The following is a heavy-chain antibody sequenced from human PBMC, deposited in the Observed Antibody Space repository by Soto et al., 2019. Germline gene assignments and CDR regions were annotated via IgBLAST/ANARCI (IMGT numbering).Heavy chain of an antibody. J-gene: IGHJ4*02. V-gene: IGHV3-30*18. D-gene: IGHD6-13*01. CDR2: ISYDGGSQ. CDR3: AKEIRAYSSSWSFDY. CDR1: GFTFSSYG. Sequence: QVQLVESGGGVVQPGRSLRLSCAASGFTFSSYGMHWVRQAPGEGLEWVVVISYDGGSQYYTDSAKGRFTISRDNSKNTLYLQMNSLRPEDTAVYYCAKEIRAYSSSWSFDYWGQGTLVTVSS.